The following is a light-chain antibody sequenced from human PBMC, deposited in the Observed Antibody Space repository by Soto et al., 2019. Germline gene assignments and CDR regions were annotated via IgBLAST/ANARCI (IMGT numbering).Light chain of an antibody. J-gene: IGKJ1*01. CDR1: QGISTY. CDR2: GAS. CDR3: LHTRTTPRT. V-gene: IGKV1-39*01. Sequence: DIQMTQSPSSLFANVGDRVTITCRASQGISTYLHWYQQRPGKAPSLLIYGASNLHRGVPSRFSGRGSGTDFTLTISSMQPEDVATYYCLHTRTTPRTFGQGTKVEIK.